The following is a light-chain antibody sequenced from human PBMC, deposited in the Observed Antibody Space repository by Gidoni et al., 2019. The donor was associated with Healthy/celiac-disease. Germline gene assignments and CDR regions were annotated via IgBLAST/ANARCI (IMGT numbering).Light chain of an antibody. V-gene: IGKV3-20*01. CDR1: QSVKSSY. Sequence: EIVLTQSPGTLSLSPGERATRSCRDSQSVKSSYLAWYQQKPGQAPRLLLYGASSSATGIPDSISGSGSSTNFSLTISRLEPEDFAVYYCQQYGRSTFTFGPGTKVDIK. CDR2: GAS. J-gene: IGKJ3*01. CDR3: QQYGRSTFT.